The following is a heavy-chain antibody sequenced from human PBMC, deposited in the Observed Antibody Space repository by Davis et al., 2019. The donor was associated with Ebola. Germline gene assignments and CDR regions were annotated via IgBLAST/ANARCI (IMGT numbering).Heavy chain of an antibody. CDR2: IWYDGSRK. J-gene: IGHJ4*02. Sequence: GESLKISCAASGFTFSSYAMSWVRQAPDEGLEWVAVIWYDGSRKYYGDSVKGRFTISRDNSNNLLYLQMNSLRAEDTAVYYCAIPDCSGANCYSVYIKNWGQGTLVTVSS. V-gene: IGHV3-33*08. D-gene: IGHD2-15*01. CDR3: AIPDCSGANCYSVYIKN. CDR1: GFTFSSYA.